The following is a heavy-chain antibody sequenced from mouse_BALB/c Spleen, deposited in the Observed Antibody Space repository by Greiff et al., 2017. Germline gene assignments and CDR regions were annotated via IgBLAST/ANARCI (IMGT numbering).Heavy chain of an antibody. J-gene: IGHJ3*01. CDR3: ARHGNYDYDGRAWFAY. CDR2: ISSGGSYT. D-gene: IGHD2-4*01. CDR1: GFTFSSYG. V-gene: IGHV5-6*01. Sequence: VQLKESGGDLVKPGGSLKLSCAASGFTFSSYGMSWVRQTPDKRLEWVATISSGGSYTYYPDSVKGRFTISRDNAKNTLYLQMSSLKSEDTAMYYCARHGNYDYDGRAWFAYWGQGTLVTVSA.